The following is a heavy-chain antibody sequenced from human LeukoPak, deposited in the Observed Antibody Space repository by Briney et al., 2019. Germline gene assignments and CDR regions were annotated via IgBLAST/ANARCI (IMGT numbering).Heavy chain of an antibody. CDR1: GFTFSNYW. V-gene: IGHV3-7*01. Sequence: GGSLRLSCAVSGFTFSNYWMSWVRQAPGKGLEWVANIKQDGSEKNYVDSVKGRFTISRDNAKNSLYLQMNSLRAEDTAVYYCAREIWKWLLWGQGTLVTVSS. CDR3: AREIWKWLL. J-gene: IGHJ4*02. D-gene: IGHD6-19*01. CDR2: IKQDGSEK.